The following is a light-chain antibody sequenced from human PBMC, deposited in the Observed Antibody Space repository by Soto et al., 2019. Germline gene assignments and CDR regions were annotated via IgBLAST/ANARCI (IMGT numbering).Light chain of an antibody. CDR2: DAS. Sequence: EVVLTQSPATLSLSPGERATLSCRASQNVNNYLVCYQQKPGQAPRLLIYDASNRATSIPARFSGSGSGTNFTLTICSIEPADVSVYYCQQRQHWPPLTFGQGTLLEMK. CDR3: QQRQHWPPLT. V-gene: IGKV3-11*01. CDR1: QNVNNY. J-gene: IGKJ5*01.